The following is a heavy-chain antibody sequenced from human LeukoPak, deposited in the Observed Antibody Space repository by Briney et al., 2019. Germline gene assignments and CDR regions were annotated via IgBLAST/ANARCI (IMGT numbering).Heavy chain of an antibody. Sequence: PGGSLRLSCAASGFTFSSYGMSWVRQAPGKGLEWVSVIYSGGSTYYADSVKGRFTISRDNSKNTLYLQMNSLRAEDTAVYYCARDEDGGLPYYWGQGTLVTVSS. CDR2: IYSGGST. CDR3: ARDEDGGLPYY. J-gene: IGHJ4*02. V-gene: IGHV3-66*01. D-gene: IGHD4-23*01. CDR1: GFTFSSYG.